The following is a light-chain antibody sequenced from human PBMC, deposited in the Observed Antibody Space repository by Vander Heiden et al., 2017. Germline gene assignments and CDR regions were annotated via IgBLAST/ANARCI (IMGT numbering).Light chain of an antibody. Sequence: GSLGERATINCKSSQSVLYSSNNKNYLAWYQQKPGQPPKLLIYWASTRESGVPDRFSGSGSGTDFTLTISSLQAEDVAVYYCQQYYSTPVHFGQGTKLEIK. V-gene: IGKV4-1*01. CDR3: QQYYSTPVH. J-gene: IGKJ2*01. CDR1: QSVLYSSNNKNY. CDR2: WAS.